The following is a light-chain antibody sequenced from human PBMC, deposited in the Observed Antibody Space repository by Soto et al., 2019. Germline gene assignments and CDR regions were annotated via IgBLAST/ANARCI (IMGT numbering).Light chain of an antibody. CDR1: QSVTGSY. J-gene: IGKJ3*01. Sequence: EIVLTQSPDTLSWSLGERATLSCRASQSVTGSYLAWYQHKPGQAPRRLIYGASTRATGIPDRFSGSGSGTDFTLNTSGLEPDDFAVYYCQQYGTSPQFPFGPGTKVDL. CDR2: GAS. CDR3: QQYGTSPQFP. V-gene: IGKV3-20*01.